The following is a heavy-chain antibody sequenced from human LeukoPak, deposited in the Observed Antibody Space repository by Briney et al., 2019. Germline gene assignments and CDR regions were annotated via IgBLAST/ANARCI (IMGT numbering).Heavy chain of an antibody. CDR3: ARDGCYYVSGSHPDNYYYGMDV. D-gene: IGHD3-10*01. CDR2: IDRRGST. CDR1: GYSINNNYY. V-gene: IGHV4-38-2*02. J-gene: IGHJ6*04. Sequence: SETLSLTCDVSGYSINNNYYWGWIRQSPGKGLEWIGSIDRRGSTSYNPSLKSRVTISVDTSKNQFSLKMTSVTAADTAVYYCARDGCYYVSGSHPDNYYYGMDVWGKGTTVTVSS.